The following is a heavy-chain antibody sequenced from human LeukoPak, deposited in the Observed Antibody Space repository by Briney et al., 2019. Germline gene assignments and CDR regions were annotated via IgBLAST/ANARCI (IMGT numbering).Heavy chain of an antibody. CDR1: GFTFSSSW. D-gene: IGHD3-10*02. CDR3: AELGITMIGGV. CDR2: IKQDGSEK. V-gene: IGHV3-7*01. J-gene: IGHJ6*04. Sequence: GGSLRLSCEASGFTFSSSWMSWVRQAPGKGLEWVANIKQDGSEKYYVDSVRGRFTISRDNAKNSLYLQMNSLRAEDTAVYYCAELGITMIGGVWGKGTTVTISS.